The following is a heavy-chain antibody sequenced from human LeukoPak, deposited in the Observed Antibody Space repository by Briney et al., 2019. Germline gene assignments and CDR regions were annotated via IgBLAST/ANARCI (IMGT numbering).Heavy chain of an antibody. CDR3: AKDLGSTSITYYDILTGYYKFPYFDY. D-gene: IGHD3-9*01. CDR1: GFTFSSYA. J-gene: IGHJ4*02. Sequence: PGGSLRLSCAASGFTFSSYAMSWVRQAPGKGLEWVSAISGSGGSTYYADSVKGRFTISRDNSKNTLYLQMNSLRAEDTAVYYCAKDLGSTSITYYDILTGYYKFPYFDYWGQGTLVTVSS. V-gene: IGHV3-23*01. CDR2: ISGSGGST.